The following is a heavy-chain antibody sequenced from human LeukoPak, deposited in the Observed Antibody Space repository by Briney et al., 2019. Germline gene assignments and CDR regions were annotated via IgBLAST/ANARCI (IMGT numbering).Heavy chain of an antibody. D-gene: IGHD3-22*01. CDR2: IWYDGSNK. CDR1: GFTSSSYG. Sequence: QPGRSLRLSCAASGFTSSSYGMHWVRQAPGKGLEWVAVIWYDGSNKYYADSVKGRFTISRDNSKNTLYLQMNSLRAEDTAVYYCAKGVFYDSSGYYYGGAAFDIWGQGTMVTVSS. CDR3: AKGVFYDSSGYYYGGAAFDI. J-gene: IGHJ3*02. V-gene: IGHV3-33*06.